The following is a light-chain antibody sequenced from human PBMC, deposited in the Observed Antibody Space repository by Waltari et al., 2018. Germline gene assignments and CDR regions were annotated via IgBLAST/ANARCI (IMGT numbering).Light chain of an antibody. CDR1: QRISNN. V-gene: IGKV1-39*01. CDR2: AAS. Sequence: DIQMTQSPSSLSASVGDRVTITCRASQRISNNLNWYQQRPGKAPKVLIYAASTLQSGVPSRFSGSGSGTDFTLTINSLQPEDFASYYCQQSYSTLVTFGGGTKVEIK. J-gene: IGKJ4*01. CDR3: QQSYSTLVT.